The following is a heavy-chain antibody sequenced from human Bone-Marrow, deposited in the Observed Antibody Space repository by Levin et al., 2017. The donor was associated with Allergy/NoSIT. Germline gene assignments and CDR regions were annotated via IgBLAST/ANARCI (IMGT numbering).Heavy chain of an antibody. V-gene: IGHV3-74*01. D-gene: IGHD2-15*01. Sequence: QSGGSLRLSCEGSGYTFSNHWMHWVRQISGKGLEWVSRVNPDGTSENYADPVKGRFTISRDNAKNTLYLQMTSLGADDIGLYFCTRGRSVANPRAAFDMWGQGTVVTVSS. J-gene: IGHJ3*02. CDR2: VNPDGTSE. CDR3: TRGRSVANPRAAFDM. CDR1: GYTFSNHW.